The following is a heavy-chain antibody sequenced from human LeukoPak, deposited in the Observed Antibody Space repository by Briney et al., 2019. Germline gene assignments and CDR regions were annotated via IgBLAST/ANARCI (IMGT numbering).Heavy chain of an antibody. CDR1: GYSISSGYY. V-gene: IGHV4-38-2*02. D-gene: IGHD3-22*01. CDR2: IYHSGST. CDR3: ARDLRITMIVD. J-gene: IGHJ4*02. Sequence: SETLSLTCTVSGYSISSGYYWGWIRQPPGKGLEWIGSIYHSGSTYYKPSPKSRVTLSVDTSQNQFSLKLSSVTAADTAVYYCARDLRITMIVDWGQGTLVTVSS.